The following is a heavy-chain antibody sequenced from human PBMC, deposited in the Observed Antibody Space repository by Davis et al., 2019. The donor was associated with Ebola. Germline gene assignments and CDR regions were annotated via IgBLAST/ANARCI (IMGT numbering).Heavy chain of an antibody. D-gene: IGHD2-21*02. CDR1: GFTFSSYS. CDR3: AVTPNYYYYGMDV. J-gene: IGHJ6*04. V-gene: IGHV3-23*01. CDR2: ISGSGGST. Sequence: PGGSLRLSCAASGFTFSSYSMNWVRQAPGKGLEWVSAISGSGGSTYYADSVKGRFTISRDNSKNTLYLQMNSLRAEDTAVYYCAVTPNYYYYGMDVWGKGTTVTVSS.